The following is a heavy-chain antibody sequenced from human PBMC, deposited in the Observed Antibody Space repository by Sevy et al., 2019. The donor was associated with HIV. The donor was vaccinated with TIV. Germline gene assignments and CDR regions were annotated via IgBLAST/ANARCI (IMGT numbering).Heavy chain of an antibody. CDR2: ISDSGGKT. V-gene: IGHV3-23*01. D-gene: IGHD3-22*01. Sequence: GGSLRLSCAASGFTFSSYAMSWVRQAPEKGLEWVSVISDSGGKTYYADSVKGRFTISRNNSGNTLYLQMNSLRAEDTAVYYCAKDPPTHNYNGSSGYFDNWGQGTLVTVSS. J-gene: IGHJ5*02. CDR1: GFTFSSYA. CDR3: AKDPPTHNYNGSSGYFDN.